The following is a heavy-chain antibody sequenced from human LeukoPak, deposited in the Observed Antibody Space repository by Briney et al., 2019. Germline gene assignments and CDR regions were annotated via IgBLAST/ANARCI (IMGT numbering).Heavy chain of an antibody. D-gene: IGHD3-16*02. CDR2: INHSGST. J-gene: IGHJ4*02. CDR3: ASSPYHASLDFDY. V-gene: IGHV4-34*01. Sequence: SETLSLTSAVYGGSFSGYYWSWIRQPPGKGLEWIGEINHSGSTNYNPSLKSRVTISVDTSKNQFSLKLSSVTAADTAVYYCASSPYHASLDFDYWGQGTLVTVSS. CDR1: GGSFSGYY.